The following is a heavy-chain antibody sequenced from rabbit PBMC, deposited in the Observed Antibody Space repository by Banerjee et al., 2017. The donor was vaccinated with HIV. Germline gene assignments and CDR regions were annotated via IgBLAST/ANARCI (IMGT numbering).Heavy chain of an antibody. CDR1: GFDFSSYYM. D-gene: IGHD6-1*01. CDR2: IYAGSSVST. V-gene: IGHV1S45*01. Sequence: QEQLVETGGGLVQPGGSLTLSCKASGFDFSSYYMSWVRQAPGKGLEWIACIYAGSSVSTYYASWAKGRFTISKTSSTTVTLQLTSLTAADTATYFCARDAYVDVGWATYFGLWGPGTLVTVS. J-gene: IGHJ4*01. CDR3: ARDAYVDVGWATYFGL.